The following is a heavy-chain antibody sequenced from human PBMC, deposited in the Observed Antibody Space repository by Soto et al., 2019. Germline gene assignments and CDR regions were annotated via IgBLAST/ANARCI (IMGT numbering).Heavy chain of an antibody. CDR2: IKQDGSEK. Sequence: EVQLVESGGGLVQPGGSLRLSCAASGVTFNSDWMSWVRQAPGKGLEWVANIKQDGSEKYYVDSVKGRFTISRDNAKNSLYLQMNSLRDEDPAVYYCARGYDIWSAYGLYLDPWGQGTLVTVSS. V-gene: IGHV3-7*05. CDR1: GVTFNSDW. CDR3: ARGYDIWSAYGLYLDP. D-gene: IGHD3-3*01. J-gene: IGHJ5*02.